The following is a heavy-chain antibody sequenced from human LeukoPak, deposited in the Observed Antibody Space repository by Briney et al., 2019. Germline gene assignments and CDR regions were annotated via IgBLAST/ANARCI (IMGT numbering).Heavy chain of an antibody. D-gene: IGHD2-2*01. J-gene: IGHJ4*02. CDR1: GFTFSSYS. V-gene: IGHV3-21*01. CDR2: ISSSSSYI. CDR3: ARPRGCGSSKCNNFDY. Sequence: PGGSLRLSCAASGFTFSSYSMNWVRQAPGKGLEWVSSISSSSSYIYYADSVRGRYTISRDNAKQSLYLQMNSLRAEDTAVYYCARPRGCGSSKCNNFDYWGQGTLVTVSS.